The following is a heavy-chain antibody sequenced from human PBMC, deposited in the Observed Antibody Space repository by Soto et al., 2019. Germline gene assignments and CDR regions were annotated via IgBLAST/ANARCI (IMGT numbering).Heavy chain of an antibody. CDR3: ARRARIVVVPAAIVGNWFDP. J-gene: IGHJ5*02. V-gene: IGHV4-34*01. Sequence: SETLSLTCAVYGGSFSGYYWSWIRQPPGKGLEWIGEINHSGSTNYNPSLKSRVTISVDTSKNQFSLKLSSVTAADTAVYYCARRARIVVVPAAIVGNWFDPWGQVTQVTVSS. CDR1: GGSFSGYY. D-gene: IGHD2-2*02. CDR2: INHSGST.